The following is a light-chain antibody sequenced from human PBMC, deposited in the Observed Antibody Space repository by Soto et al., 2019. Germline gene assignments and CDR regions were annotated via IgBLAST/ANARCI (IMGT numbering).Light chain of an antibody. CDR3: QQYNAWPIT. V-gene: IGKV3-15*01. Sequence: VLTQSPASLSVSPGQTATLSCRASQSVGSAFGWYQQIPGQAPRLLIYGVSTRAAGIPARFRGSGSGADFTLTITILQSEDFAIYYCQQYNAWPITFGQGTRLEIK. CDR1: QSVGSA. J-gene: IGKJ5*01. CDR2: GVS.